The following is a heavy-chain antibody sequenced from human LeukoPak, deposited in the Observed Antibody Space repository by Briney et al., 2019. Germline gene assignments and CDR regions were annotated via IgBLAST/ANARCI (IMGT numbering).Heavy chain of an antibody. CDR2: INPSGGST. Sequence: ASVKVSCKASGYTFTSYYMHWVRQAPGQGLEWMGIINPSGGSTSYAQKFQGRVTMTRDMSTSTVYMELSSLRSEDTAVYYCARVGGSGSYYGEFDYWGQGTLVTVSS. V-gene: IGHV1-46*01. D-gene: IGHD3-10*01. CDR1: GYTFTSYY. CDR3: ARVGGSGSYYGEFDY. J-gene: IGHJ4*02.